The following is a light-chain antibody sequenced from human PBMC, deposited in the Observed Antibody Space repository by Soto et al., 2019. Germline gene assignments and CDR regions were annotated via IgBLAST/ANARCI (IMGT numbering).Light chain of an antibody. CDR1: HGIRYD. CDR3: LQHHSVRYT. J-gene: IGKJ2*01. CDR2: AAS. Sequence: DIQRTQSPSSLSASIGYRATITSCASHGIRYDLGWYQQKPGKAPKRLIYAASSLQSGVPSRFSGSGAGAEFSLAISSRQTADFATFYCLQHHSVRYTLGQGTQMDSK. V-gene: IGKV1-17*01.